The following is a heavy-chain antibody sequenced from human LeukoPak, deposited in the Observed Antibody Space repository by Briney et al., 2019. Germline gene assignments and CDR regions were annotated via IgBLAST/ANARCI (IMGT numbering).Heavy chain of an antibody. CDR2: INPNSGGT. Sequence: ASVKVSCKASGYTFTGYYMHWVRQAPGQGLEWMGRINPNSGGTNYVQKFQGRVTMTRDTSISTAYMELSRLRSDDTAVYYCARANGSGWRFDFWGQGTLVTVSS. J-gene: IGHJ4*02. CDR1: GYTFTGYY. D-gene: IGHD6-19*01. CDR3: ARANGSGWRFDF. V-gene: IGHV1-2*06.